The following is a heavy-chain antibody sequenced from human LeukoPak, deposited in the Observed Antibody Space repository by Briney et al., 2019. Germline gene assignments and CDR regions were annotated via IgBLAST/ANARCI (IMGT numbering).Heavy chain of an antibody. Sequence: PSETLSLTCTVSGGSISSYYWSWIRQPPGKGLEWIGYIYYSGSTNYNPSLKSRVTISVDTSKNQFSLKPSSVTAADTAVYYCARDSTNAFDIWGQGTMVTVSS. CDR1: GGSISSYY. V-gene: IGHV4-59*01. D-gene: IGHD3-3*02. CDR2: IYYSGST. J-gene: IGHJ3*02. CDR3: ARDSTNAFDI.